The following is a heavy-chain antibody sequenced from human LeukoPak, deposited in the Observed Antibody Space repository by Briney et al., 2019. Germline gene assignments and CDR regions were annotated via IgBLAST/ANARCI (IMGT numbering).Heavy chain of an antibody. D-gene: IGHD1-14*01. J-gene: IGHJ6*03. Sequence: SETLPLTCTVSGGTVTSSTYFWGWIRQPPGKGLEWIGSISYSGATYYNPSLKSRVSMSVHTSKNQFSLKLSSVTAADTAVYYCARDGFYYHYYMDVWGEGTTVTVSS. CDR1: GGTVTSSTYF. CDR3: ARDGFYYHYYMDV. CDR2: ISYSGAT. V-gene: IGHV4-39*07.